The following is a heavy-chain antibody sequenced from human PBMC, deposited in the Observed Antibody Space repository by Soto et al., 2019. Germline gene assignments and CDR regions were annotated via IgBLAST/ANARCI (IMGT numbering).Heavy chain of an antibody. CDR2: ITDNSDTV. V-gene: IGHV3-48*02. Sequence: GGSLRLSCVASGFSFSNYNMNWVRQAPGKGLEWVSYITDNSDTVHYADSVRGRFTISRDNAESSLYLQMNSLRDEDTAVYFCARDFGHGYYLDYWGRGTLVTVSS. CDR3: ARDFGHGYYLDY. J-gene: IGHJ4*02. D-gene: IGHD3-3*01. CDR1: GFSFSNYN.